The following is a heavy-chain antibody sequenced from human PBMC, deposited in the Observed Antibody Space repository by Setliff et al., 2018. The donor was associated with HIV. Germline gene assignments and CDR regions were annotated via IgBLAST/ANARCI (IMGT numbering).Heavy chain of an antibody. CDR3: ARHSPSDY. Sequence: SETLSLTCTVSGGSISRGSYSWGWIRQPPGKGLEWIGSISYTGITSYNPSLKSRVTISVDTSKNQFSLKLSSVTAADTAVYYCARHSPSDYWGQGTLVTVSS. CDR2: ISYTGIT. V-gene: IGHV4-39*01. J-gene: IGHJ4*02. CDR1: GGSISRGSYS.